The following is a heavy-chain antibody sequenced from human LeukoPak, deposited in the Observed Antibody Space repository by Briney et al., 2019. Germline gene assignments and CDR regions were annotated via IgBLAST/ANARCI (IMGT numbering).Heavy chain of an antibody. J-gene: IGHJ4*02. D-gene: IGHD3-10*01. CDR2: ISGSGGTT. CDR1: GFTFSSYA. CDR3: ARGGSVFAYFFDY. Sequence: GGSLRLSCAASGFTFSSYAMSWIRQAPGKGLEWVSAISGSGGTTYYADSVKGRFTISRDSSTNTLYLQLSSLRTEDTAIYYCARGGSVFAYFFDYWGQGTLVTVSS. V-gene: IGHV3-23*01.